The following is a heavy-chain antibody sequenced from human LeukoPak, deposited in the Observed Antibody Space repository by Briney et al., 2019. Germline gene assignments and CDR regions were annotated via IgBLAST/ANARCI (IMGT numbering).Heavy chain of an antibody. D-gene: IGHD4-23*01. V-gene: IGHV3-66*01. CDR3: ARVHGGNFVDY. Sequence: GGSLRLSCAASGFTVSSNYMSWVRQAPGKGLEWVAVIYSGGSTYYSDSVKGRFTISRDNSKNTLYIQMNSLRAEDTAVYYCARVHGGNFVDYWGQGTLVTVSS. CDR1: GFTVSSNY. CDR2: IYSGGST. J-gene: IGHJ4*02.